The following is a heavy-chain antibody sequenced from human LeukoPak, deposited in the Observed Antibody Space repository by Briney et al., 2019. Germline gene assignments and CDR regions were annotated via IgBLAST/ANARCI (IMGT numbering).Heavy chain of an antibody. V-gene: IGHV4-59*01. J-gene: IGHJ6*03. CDR3: ARERLADSPALGYYYYMDV. Sequence: PSQTLSLTCTVSGGSISSYNWSWIRQPPGKGLEWIGYIYYSGSTNYNPSLKSRVTISVDASKNQFSLKLSSVTAADTAVYYCARERLADSPALGYYYYMDVWGKGATVTVSS. CDR2: IYYSGST. CDR1: GGSISSYN. D-gene: IGHD3-16*01.